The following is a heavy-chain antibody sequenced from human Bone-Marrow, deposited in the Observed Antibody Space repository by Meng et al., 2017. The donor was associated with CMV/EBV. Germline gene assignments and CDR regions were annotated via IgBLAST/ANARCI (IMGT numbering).Heavy chain of an antibody. Sequence: GGSLRLSCAASGFTFSSYWMHWVRQAPGKGLEWVSSISSSSSYIYYADSVKGRFTISRDNAKNSLYLQMNSLRAEDTAVYYCARDMVRGVTKRSGFDPWGQGTLVTVS. CDR1: GFTFSSYW. D-gene: IGHD3-10*01. V-gene: IGHV3-21*01. CDR2: ISSSSSYI. CDR3: ARDMVRGVTKRSGFDP. J-gene: IGHJ5*02.